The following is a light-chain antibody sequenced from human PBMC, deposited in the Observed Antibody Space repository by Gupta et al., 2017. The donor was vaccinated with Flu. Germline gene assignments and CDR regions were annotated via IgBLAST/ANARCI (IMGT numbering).Light chain of an antibody. CDR2: QDT. CDR1: KLGDKY. Sequence: CCGDKLGDKYPFWNQQRPGQSPVLVLYQDTMRHAGIPERCSGSNTGNTATLTISGTQAADGADYDCQAWDSSTAVIGGGTKLTVL. CDR3: QAWDSSTAV. V-gene: IGLV3-1*01. J-gene: IGLJ2*01.